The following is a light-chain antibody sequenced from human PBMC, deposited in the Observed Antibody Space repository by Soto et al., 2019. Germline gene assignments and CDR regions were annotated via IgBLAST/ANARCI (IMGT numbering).Light chain of an antibody. J-gene: IGKJ5*01. Sequence: EIVMTQSPATLSVSPGERVTLSCRASQSFSSNLAWYQHKPGQAPRLLIYGASTTATDVPPRFSGSGSGTEFTLTISNLQSEDFAVYYCQQYNDWPRTFGQGTRREI. CDR3: QQYNDWPRT. CDR1: QSFSSN. CDR2: GAS. V-gene: IGKV3-15*01.